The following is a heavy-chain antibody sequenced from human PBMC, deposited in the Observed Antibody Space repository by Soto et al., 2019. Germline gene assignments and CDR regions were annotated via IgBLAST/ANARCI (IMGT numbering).Heavy chain of an antibody. CDR3: ATGGYCSGTRCYNFFDY. J-gene: IGHJ4*01. V-gene: IGHV5-10-1*01. CDR2: IDPSDSYT. D-gene: IGHD2-2*02. CDR1: GYTFTDYW. Sequence: PGESLKISCKGSGYTFTDYWINWVRQMPGKGLEWMGRIDPSDSYTKYSPSFQGHVTISADKSISTAYLQWSSLKASDTAIYYCATGGYCSGTRCYNFFDYWGQEPWSPSPQ.